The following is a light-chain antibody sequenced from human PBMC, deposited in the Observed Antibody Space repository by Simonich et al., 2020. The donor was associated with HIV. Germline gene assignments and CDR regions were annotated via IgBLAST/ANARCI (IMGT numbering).Light chain of an antibody. CDR2: DAS. Sequence: DIQMTQSPSSVSASVGNRVTLTCRASQCISSWLAWYQQKPGKVPKLLIYDASSLESGVPSRFSGSGSGTDFTLTISSLQPEDFATYYCQQFKSDPTFGPGTKVDIK. J-gene: IGKJ3*01. CDR3: QQFKSDPT. CDR1: QCISSW. V-gene: IGKV1-12*01.